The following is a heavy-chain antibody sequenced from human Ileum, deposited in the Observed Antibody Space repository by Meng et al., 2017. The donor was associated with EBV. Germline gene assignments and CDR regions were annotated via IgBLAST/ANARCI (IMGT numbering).Heavy chain of an antibody. V-gene: IGHV4-39*01. J-gene: IGHJ5*02. CDR3: ARRDTAWFDP. Sequence: LHLQEADPGLVKPSGTLSLTCSVSGGSITSYSYYWGWIRQPPGKGLEWIATIYHTGSTYYNPSLKSRVTISVDTSKNEFSLKVTSVTAADTALYYCARRDTAWFDPWGRGTLVTVSS. D-gene: IGHD2-21*02. CDR1: GGSITSYSYY. CDR2: IYHTGST.